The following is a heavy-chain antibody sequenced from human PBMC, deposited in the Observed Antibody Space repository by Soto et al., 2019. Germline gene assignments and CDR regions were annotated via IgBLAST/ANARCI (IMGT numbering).Heavy chain of an antibody. CDR3: ERGRAKSSDYYYGLDV. V-gene: IGHV1-69*13. CDR1: GGTFSSYA. J-gene: IGHJ6*02. Sequence: SVKVSCKASGGTFSSYAISWVRQAPGQGLEWMGGIIPIFGTANYAQKFQGRVTITADESTSTAYMELSSLRSEETAVYYCERGRAKSSDYYYGLDVWGQGTTVTVSS. CDR2: IIPIFGTA. D-gene: IGHD3-10*01.